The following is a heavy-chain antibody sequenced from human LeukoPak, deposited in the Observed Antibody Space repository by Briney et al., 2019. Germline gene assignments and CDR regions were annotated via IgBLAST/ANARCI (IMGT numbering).Heavy chain of an antibody. CDR1: GFTFSSYG. J-gene: IGHJ3*02. V-gene: IGHV3-30*02. D-gene: IGHD6-13*01. Sequence: GGSLRLPCAASGFTFSSYGMHWVRQAPGKGLEWVAFIRYDGSNKYYADSVKGRFTISRDNSKNTLYLQMNSLRAEDTAVYYCAKWAHTDSSSWYDAFDIWGQGTMVTVSS. CDR3: AKWAHTDSSSWYDAFDI. CDR2: IRYDGSNK.